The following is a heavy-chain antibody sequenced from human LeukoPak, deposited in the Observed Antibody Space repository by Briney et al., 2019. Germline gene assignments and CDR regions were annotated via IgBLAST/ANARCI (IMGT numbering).Heavy chain of an antibody. CDR2: IYSGGST. CDR1: GFTVSSNY. Sequence: GGSLRLSCAASGFTVSSNYMSWVRQAPGKGLEWVSVIYSGGSTYYADSVKGRFTISRDNSKNTLYLQMNSLRAEDTAVYYCARGRAVSTDGYFQHWGQGTLVTVSS. D-gene: IGHD5/OR15-5a*01. V-gene: IGHV3-53*01. CDR3: ARGRAVSTDGYFQH. J-gene: IGHJ1*01.